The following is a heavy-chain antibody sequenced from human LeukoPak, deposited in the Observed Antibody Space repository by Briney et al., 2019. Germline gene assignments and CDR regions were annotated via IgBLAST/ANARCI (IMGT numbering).Heavy chain of an antibody. J-gene: IGHJ4*02. V-gene: IGHV3-33*01. CDR1: GSTFSSCA. CDR2: IWYDGSNK. CDR3: AGGSGDYSPDF. D-gene: IGHD4-17*01. Sequence: GGSLRLSCAASGSTFSSCAMHWVRQAPGKGLEWVALIWYDGSNKYCADSVKGRFTISRDNAKNTLYLQMNSLRAEDTAVYYCAGGSGDYSPDFWGQGTLVTVSS.